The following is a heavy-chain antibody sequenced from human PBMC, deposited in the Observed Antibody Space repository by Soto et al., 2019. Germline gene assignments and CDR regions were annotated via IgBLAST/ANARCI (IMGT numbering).Heavy chain of an antibody. D-gene: IGHD4-4*01. V-gene: IGHV3-66*01. CDR3: ARDLLQYRYYYYYYMDV. CDR1: GFTVSSNY. Sequence: PGGSLRLSCAASGFTVSSNYMSWVRQAPGKGLEWVSVIYSGGSTYYADSVKGRFTISRDNSKNTLYLQMNSLRAEDTAVYYCARDLLQYRYYYYYYMDVWGKGTTVTVSS. CDR2: IYSGGST. J-gene: IGHJ6*03.